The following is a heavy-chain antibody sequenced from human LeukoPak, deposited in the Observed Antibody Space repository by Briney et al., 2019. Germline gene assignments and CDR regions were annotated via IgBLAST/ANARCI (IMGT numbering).Heavy chain of an antibody. Sequence: AGGSLRLSCAASGFIFSDYALSWVRQAPGKGLEWVSAISGGRGSTFYAESVKGRFTISRDTSKNMVILQMNSLGAEDTAMYYCAKDRGVYSGSWGDPFDIWGQGTMVTVSS. D-gene: IGHD1-26*01. CDR1: GFIFSDYA. CDR2: ISGGRGST. V-gene: IGHV3-23*01. CDR3: AKDRGVYSGSWGDPFDI. J-gene: IGHJ3*02.